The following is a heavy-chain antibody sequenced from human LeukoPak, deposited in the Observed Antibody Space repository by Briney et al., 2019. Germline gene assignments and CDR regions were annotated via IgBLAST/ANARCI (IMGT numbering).Heavy chain of an antibody. V-gene: IGHV1-69*13. Sequence: ASVKVSCKASGGTFSSYAISWVRQAPGQGLEWMGGIIPIFGTANYAQKFQGRVTITADESTSTACMELSSLRSEDTAVYYCARPRGYSYGYGGPFDYWGQGTLVTVSS. D-gene: IGHD5-18*01. J-gene: IGHJ4*02. CDR2: IIPIFGTA. CDR3: ARPRGYSYGYGGPFDY. CDR1: GGTFSSYA.